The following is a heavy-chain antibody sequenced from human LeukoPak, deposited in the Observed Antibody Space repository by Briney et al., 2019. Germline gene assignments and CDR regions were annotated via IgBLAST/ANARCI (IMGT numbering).Heavy chain of an antibody. J-gene: IGHJ4*02. D-gene: IGHD3-22*01. Sequence: ASVKVSCKASGYTFTGYYMHWVRQAPGQGLEWMGWINPNSGGTNYAQKFQGRVTMTRDTSISTAYMELSRLRSDDTGVYYCARGSGYYDSSAYYFDYWGQGTLVTVSS. CDR1: GYTFTGYY. CDR3: ARGSGYYDSSAYYFDY. CDR2: INPNSGGT. V-gene: IGHV1-2*02.